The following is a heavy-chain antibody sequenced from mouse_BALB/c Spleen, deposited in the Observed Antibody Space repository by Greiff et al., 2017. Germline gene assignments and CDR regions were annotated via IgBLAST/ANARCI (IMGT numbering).Heavy chain of an antibody. V-gene: IGHV2-6-5*01. CDR2: IWGGGST. Sequence: VQRVESGPGLVAPSQSLSITCTVSGFSLTDYGVSWIRQPPGKGLEWLGVIWGGGSTYYNSALKSRLSISKDNTKSQVFLKMNSLQTDDTAMYYCANAYYRSAWFAYWGRGTLVTVSA. CDR1: GFSLTDYG. D-gene: IGHD2-14*01. J-gene: IGHJ3*01. CDR3: ANAYYRSAWFAY.